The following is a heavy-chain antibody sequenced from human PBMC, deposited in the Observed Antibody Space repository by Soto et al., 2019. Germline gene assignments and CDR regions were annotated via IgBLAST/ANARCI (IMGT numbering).Heavy chain of an antibody. V-gene: IGHV3-23*01. CDR3: AKGGRDGSPGY. D-gene: IGHD1-26*01. Sequence: EVQLLQSGGGLAQPGGSLRLSCAVSGFTFSSYAMIWVRQAPGKGLEWVSGISASGGTTYYADSVKGRFIISRDNSRNTLYVEMNSLRAEDTVIYYCAKGGRDGSPGYWGQGTLVTVSS. J-gene: IGHJ4*02. CDR1: GFTFSSYA. CDR2: ISASGGTT.